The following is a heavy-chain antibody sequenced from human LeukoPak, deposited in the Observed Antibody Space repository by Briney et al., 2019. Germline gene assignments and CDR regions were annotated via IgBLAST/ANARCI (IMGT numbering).Heavy chain of an antibody. CDR2: ISGSGGST. V-gene: IGHV3-23*01. CDR1: GFTFSSYG. Sequence: GGTLRLSCAASGFTFSSYGMSWVRQAPGKGLEWVSAISGSGGSTYYADSVKGRFTISRDNSKNTLYLQMNSLRAEDTAVYYCAKDGPSIVGAKAYFDYWGQGTLVTVSS. CDR3: AKDGPSIVGAKAYFDY. D-gene: IGHD1-26*01. J-gene: IGHJ4*02.